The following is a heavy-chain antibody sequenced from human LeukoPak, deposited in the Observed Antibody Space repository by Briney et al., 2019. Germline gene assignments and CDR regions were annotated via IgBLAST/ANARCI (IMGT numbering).Heavy chain of an antibody. CDR1: GGSVSGRSYY. V-gene: IGHV4-39*07. J-gene: IGHJ4*02. Sequence: SETLSLTCSVCGGSVSGRSYYWGWIRQPPGKGLEWIGRVYFSGSTYYNPSLKSRVTISVDTSKNQFSLKLSSVTAADTAVYYCAKYCSTTSRYYLDYWGQGILVTVSS. CDR2: VYFSGST. D-gene: IGHD2-2*01. CDR3: AKYCSTTSRYYLDY.